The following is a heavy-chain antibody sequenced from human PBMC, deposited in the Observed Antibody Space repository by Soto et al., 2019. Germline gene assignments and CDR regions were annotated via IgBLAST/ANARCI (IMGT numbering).Heavy chain of an antibody. D-gene: IGHD2-2*01. CDR3: ARPGIPAANGGWLDS. J-gene: IGHJ4*02. Sequence: RLSCAASGFTFSNYWMNWVRQAPGKGLEWVANIKQDGSEKHYVDSVKGRFTISRDNAKNSLYLQTNRLRAEDTAVYYCARPGIPAANGGWLDSWCQGTLLTV. V-gene: IGHV3-7*03. CDR1: GFTFSNYW. CDR2: IKQDGSEK.